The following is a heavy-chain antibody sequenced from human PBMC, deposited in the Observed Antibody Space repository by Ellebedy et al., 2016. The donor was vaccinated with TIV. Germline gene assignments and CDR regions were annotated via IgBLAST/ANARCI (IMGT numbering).Heavy chain of an antibody. D-gene: IGHD3-22*01. CDR3: ARVGLIAP. J-gene: IGHJ5*02. CDR1: GFTFSSYA. CDR2: ISYDGSNK. Sequence: GESLKISXAASGFTFSSYAMHWVRQAPGKGLEWVAVISYDGSNKYYADSVKGRFTISRDNSKNTLYLQMNSLRAEDTAVYYCARVGLIAPWGQGTLVTVSS. V-gene: IGHV3-30*04.